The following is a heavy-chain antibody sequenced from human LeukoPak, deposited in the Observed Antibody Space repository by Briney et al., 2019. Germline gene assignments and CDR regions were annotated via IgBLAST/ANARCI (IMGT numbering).Heavy chain of an antibody. CDR2: ISYDGSNK. D-gene: IGHD1-26*01. CDR1: GFTFSSYA. J-gene: IGHJ4*02. CDR3: AKKGATTGDFDY. Sequence: GGSLRLSCAASGFTFSSYAMHWVRQAPGKGLGWVAVISYDGSNKYYADSVKGRFTISRDNSKNTLYLQMNSLRAEDTAVYYCAKKGATTGDFDYWGQGTLVTVSS. V-gene: IGHV3-30-3*02.